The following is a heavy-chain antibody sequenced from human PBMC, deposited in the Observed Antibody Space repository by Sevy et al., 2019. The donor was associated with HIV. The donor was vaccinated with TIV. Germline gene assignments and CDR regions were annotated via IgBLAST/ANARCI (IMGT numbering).Heavy chain of an antibody. CDR2: ISGSGRYT. CDR3: AKGYCSGGSSSRDYYYYGMDV. V-gene: IGHV3-23*01. J-gene: IGHJ6*02. CDR1: GFTFSTYA. Sequence: GESLKIPCAASGFTFSTYAMNWVRQAPGKGLEWVSSISGSGRYTYYGDSVEGRFTISRDSSKNTLYLQMNRLRADDTAVYYCAKGYCSGGSSSRDYYYYGMDVWGQGTTVTVSS. D-gene: IGHD2-15*01.